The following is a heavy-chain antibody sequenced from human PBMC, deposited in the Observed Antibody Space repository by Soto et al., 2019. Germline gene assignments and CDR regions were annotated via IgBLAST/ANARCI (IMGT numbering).Heavy chain of an antibody. J-gene: IGHJ4*02. Sequence: SETLSLTCTVSGGSISSSSYCWNWIRQSPGKGLEWIGYISYSGSTNYNPSLKSRVTISVDTFKNQFSLKLSSVTAADTAVYYCARQDTSGYAFDYWGQGTLVTVSS. CDR3: ARQDTSGYAFDY. V-gene: IGHV4-61*05. D-gene: IGHD3-22*01. CDR1: GGSISSSSYC. CDR2: ISYSGST.